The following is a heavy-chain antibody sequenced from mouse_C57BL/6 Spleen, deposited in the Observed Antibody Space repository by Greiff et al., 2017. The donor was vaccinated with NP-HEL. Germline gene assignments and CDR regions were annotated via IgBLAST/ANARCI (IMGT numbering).Heavy chain of an antibody. J-gene: IGHJ3*01. CDR2: IWWGDDK. CDR1: GFSLSTFGMG. V-gene: IGHV8-8*01. D-gene: IGHD4-1*01. CDR3: ARIPNWDWFAY. Sequence: QVQLKESGPGILQPSQTLSLTCSFSGFSLSTFGMGVGWLRQPSGKGLEWLAHIWWGDDKYYNPALKSRHTISKETSKNQVFLKIANVDTADTATYYCARIPNWDWFAYWGQGTLVTVSA.